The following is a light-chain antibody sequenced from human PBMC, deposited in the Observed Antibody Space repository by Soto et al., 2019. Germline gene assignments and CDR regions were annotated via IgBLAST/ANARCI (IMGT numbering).Light chain of an antibody. Sequence: RSWLPEERATLSCRASQTVSSARLAWFQQKPGQAPRLLIYGASSRAPGIPDRFSGSGSETDFTLTITRLESEDFAVYSCHQYGSSPWTFGQGTKVDIK. J-gene: IGKJ1*01. CDR3: HQYGSSPWT. CDR1: QTVSSAR. CDR2: GAS. V-gene: IGKV3-20*01.